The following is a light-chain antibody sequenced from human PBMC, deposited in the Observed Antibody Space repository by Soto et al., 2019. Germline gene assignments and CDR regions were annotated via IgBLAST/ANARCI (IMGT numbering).Light chain of an antibody. Sequence: AIQLTQSPSSLSASVGDRVTITCRTSQDIRGALACYQQKPGKAPKMLIYDVSTLESGVPLRFSGSSSGTDFTLTISSLQPVDFATYYCQQFNSYPITFGQGTRLEIK. CDR3: QQFNSYPIT. J-gene: IGKJ5*01. CDR1: QDIRGA. CDR2: DVS. V-gene: IGKV1-13*02.